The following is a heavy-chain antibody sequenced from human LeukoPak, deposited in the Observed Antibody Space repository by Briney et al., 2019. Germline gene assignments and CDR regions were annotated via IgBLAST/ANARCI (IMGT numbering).Heavy chain of an antibody. J-gene: IGHJ4*02. Sequence: SVKVSCKASGGTFSSYAISWVQQAPGQGLEWMGRIIPIFGTANYAQKFQGRVTITTDESTSTAYMELSSLRSEDTAVYYCARDPIAAAGNFDYWGQGTLVTVSS. CDR1: GGTFSSYA. CDR3: ARDPIAAAGNFDY. V-gene: IGHV1-69*05. CDR2: IIPIFGTA. D-gene: IGHD6-13*01.